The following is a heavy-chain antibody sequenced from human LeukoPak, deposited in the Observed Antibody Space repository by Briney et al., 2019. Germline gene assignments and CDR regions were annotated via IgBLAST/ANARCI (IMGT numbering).Heavy chain of an antibody. CDR2: ISAYNGNT. J-gene: IGHJ6*02. CDR3: ARNTSYHLWSGVVEYRAYYYGMDI. Sequence: ASVKVSCKASGYTFTSYGISWVRQAPGQGLEWMGWISAYNGNTNYAQKLQGRVTMTTDTSTSTAYMELRRLRSDDTAVYYCARNTSYHLWSGVVEYRAYYYGMDIWGQGTTVTVSS. V-gene: IGHV1-18*01. D-gene: IGHD3-3*01. CDR1: GYTFTSYG.